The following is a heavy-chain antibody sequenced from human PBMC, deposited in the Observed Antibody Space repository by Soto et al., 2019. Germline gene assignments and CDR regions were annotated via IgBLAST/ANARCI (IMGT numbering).Heavy chain of an antibody. D-gene: IGHD1-7*01. CDR1: GFSLSTSGVG. CDR3: AHRISGTTFDY. CDR2: LYWNDDK. J-gene: IGHJ4*02. Sequence: SGPTLVKPTQTLTLTCTFSGFSLSTSGVGVGWIRQPPGKALEWLALLYWNDDKRYSPSLKSRLTITKDTSKNQVVLTMTNMDPVDTATYYCAHRISGTTFDYWGQGSLVTVSS. V-gene: IGHV2-5*01.